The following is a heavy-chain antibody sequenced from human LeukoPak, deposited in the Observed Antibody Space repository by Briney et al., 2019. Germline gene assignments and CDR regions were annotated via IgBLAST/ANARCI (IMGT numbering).Heavy chain of an antibody. CDR1: GYTFTGYN. CDR2: INPNSGGT. J-gene: IGHJ4*02. V-gene: IGHV1-2*06. D-gene: IGHD6-19*01. Sequence: ASVTVSCTASGYTFTGYNMHWVRQAPGQGLVWMGRINPNSGGTNYAQRFQGRVTMTRDTSINTAYMELSRLRSDDTAVYYCARDLSASVADFDYWGQGTLVTVSS. CDR3: ARDLSASVADFDY.